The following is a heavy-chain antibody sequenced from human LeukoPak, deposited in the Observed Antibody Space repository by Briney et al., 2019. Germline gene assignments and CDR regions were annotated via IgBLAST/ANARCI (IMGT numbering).Heavy chain of an antibody. CDR3: ARFPNYDFWSGYYSVDY. V-gene: IGHV1-8*01. D-gene: IGHD3-3*01. J-gene: IGHJ4*02. CDR2: MNTNSGNT. CDR1: GYTFTSYD. Sequence: ASVKVSCKASGYTFTSYDINWVRQATGQGLEWMGWMNTNSGNTGYAQKFQSRGTMTRNTSISTAYMELSSLRSEDTAVYYCARFPNYDFWSGYYSVDYWGQGTLVTVSS.